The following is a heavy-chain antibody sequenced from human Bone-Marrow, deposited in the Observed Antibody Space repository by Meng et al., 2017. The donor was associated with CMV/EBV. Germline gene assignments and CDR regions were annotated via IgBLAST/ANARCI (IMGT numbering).Heavy chain of an antibody. CDR1: GFTFSSYS. J-gene: IGHJ4*02. Sequence: GESLKISCAASGFTFSSYSMNWVRQAPGKGLEWVSSISSSSSYIYYADSVKGRFTISRDNAKNSLYLQMNSLRAEDTAVYYCAKDFLRNWPDYWGQGTLVTVSS. D-gene: IGHD1-1*01. V-gene: IGHV3-21*01. CDR2: ISSSSSYI. CDR3: AKDFLRNWPDY.